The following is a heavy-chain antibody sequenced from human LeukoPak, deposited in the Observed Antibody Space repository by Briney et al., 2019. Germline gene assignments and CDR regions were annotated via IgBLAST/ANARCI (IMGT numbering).Heavy chain of an antibody. D-gene: IGHD5-12*01. J-gene: IGHJ4*02. CDR1: GGSISSGDYY. V-gene: IGHV4-30-4*01. Sequence: SETLSLTCTVSGGSISSGDYYCSWVRQPPGKCLEWLGYIYYSGSTYYNPSLKSRVTMSVDTSKNQFSLKLSSVTAADTAVYYCARTKEGVATIDYWGQGTLVTVSS. CDR3: ARTKEGVATIDY. CDR2: IYYSGST.